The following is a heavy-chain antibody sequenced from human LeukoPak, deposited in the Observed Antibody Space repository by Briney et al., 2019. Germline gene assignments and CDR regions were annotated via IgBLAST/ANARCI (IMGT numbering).Heavy chain of an antibody. CDR3: AIRMVRGVINWFDL. CDR1: GGPISSSSYY. J-gene: IGHJ5*02. D-gene: IGHD3-10*01. V-gene: IGHV4-39*07. Sequence: SETLSLTCTVSGGPISSSSYYWGWIRQPPGKGLEWIGSIYYSGSYYYNPSLKSRVTISVATSKNQFSLKLSSVTAADTGVYCCAIRMVRGVINWFDLWGQGTLVTVSS. CDR2: IYYSGSY.